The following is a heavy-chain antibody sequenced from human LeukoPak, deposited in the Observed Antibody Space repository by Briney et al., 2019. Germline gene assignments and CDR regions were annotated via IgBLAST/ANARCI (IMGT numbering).Heavy chain of an antibody. CDR3: AKADYSSGYYYDY. CDR2: ISGSGGST. V-gene: IGHV3-23*01. J-gene: IGHJ4*02. D-gene: IGHD3-22*01. CDR1: GFTFSIYG. Sequence: GGSLRLSCAASGFTFSIYGMSWVRQAPAKGLEWVSAISGSGGSTYYADSVKGRFTISRDNSKNTLYLQMNSLRAEDTAVYYCAKADYSSGYYYDYWGQGTLVTVSS.